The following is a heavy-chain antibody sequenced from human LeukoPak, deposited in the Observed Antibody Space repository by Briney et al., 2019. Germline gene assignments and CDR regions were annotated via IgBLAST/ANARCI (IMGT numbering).Heavy chain of an antibody. V-gene: IGHV4-59*01. D-gene: IGHD3-22*01. J-gene: IGHJ4*02. CDR2: IYYSGST. CDR3: ARGGDSSGYYYPVFDY. CDR1: GGSISSYY. Sequence: KASETLSLTCTVSGGSISSYYWSWIRQPPGKGLEWIGYIYYSGSTNFNPSLKSRVTISVDTSKNRFSLKLSSVTAADTAVYYCARGGDSSGYYYPVFDYWGQGTLVTVSS.